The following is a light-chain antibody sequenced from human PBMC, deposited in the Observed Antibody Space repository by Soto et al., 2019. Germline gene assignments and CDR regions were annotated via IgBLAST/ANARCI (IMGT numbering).Light chain of an antibody. Sequence: QSALTQPASVSGSPGQSITISCTGTNSDVGTYNFVSWYQQHPGKLPKLMIFDVSRRPSGVSDRFSGSKSGNTASLTISGLPAEDEGDYYCISYTSSSTHVFGSGTKLTVL. J-gene: IGLJ1*01. CDR1: NSDVGTYNF. CDR3: ISYTSSSTHV. CDR2: DVS. V-gene: IGLV2-14*03.